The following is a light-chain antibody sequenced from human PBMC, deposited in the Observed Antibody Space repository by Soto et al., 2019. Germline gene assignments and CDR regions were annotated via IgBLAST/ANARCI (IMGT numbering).Light chain of an antibody. CDR1: RSVLYNSNNKNY. Sequence: DIVMTQSPDSLAVSLGERATINCKSSRSVLYNSNNKNYLAWYQQKPGQPPKLLIYWASTRESGVPDRFSGSGSGTDFTLTISSLQAEDVAVYYRQQYYSVPPWTFGQGTKVDIK. J-gene: IGKJ1*01. CDR2: WAS. CDR3: QQYYSVPPWT. V-gene: IGKV4-1*01.